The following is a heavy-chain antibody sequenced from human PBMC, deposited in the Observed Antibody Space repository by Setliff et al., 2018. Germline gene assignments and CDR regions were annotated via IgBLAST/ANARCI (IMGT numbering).Heavy chain of an antibody. V-gene: IGHV4-59*08. J-gene: IGHJ5*02. Sequence: NPSETLSLTCSVSGASITSYYWSWIRQPPGKGLEWIGYMHYSGSANYNPSLKSRVTISIDTSKNQFSLRLSSVTAADTAVYYCARHGVTAGRTDNYFDPWGQGMLVTVSS. CDR1: GASITSYY. CDR3: ARHGVTAGRTDNYFDP. CDR2: MHYSGSA. D-gene: IGHD6-13*01.